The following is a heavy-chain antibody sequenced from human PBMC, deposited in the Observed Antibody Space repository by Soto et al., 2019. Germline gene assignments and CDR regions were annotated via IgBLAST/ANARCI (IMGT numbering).Heavy chain of an antibody. CDR3: ARASSHHDGFDM. CDR2: VNAGNGDT. V-gene: IGHV1-3*01. J-gene: IGHJ3*02. CDR1: VYTFSTYT. Sequence: ASVKVSCKDSVYTFSTYTIHWVRQAHGQRFEWMGCVNAGNGDTRYSQKFQGRVTITRDTFATTGYMELISLTSEDTAVYYCARASSHHDGFDMSRQGTNFIVSS.